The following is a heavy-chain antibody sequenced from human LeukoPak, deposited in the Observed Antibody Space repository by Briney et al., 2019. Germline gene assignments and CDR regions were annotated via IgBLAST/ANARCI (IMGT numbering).Heavy chain of an antibody. CDR1: GFTFSSYG. CDR3: AKDDTAEGAFDI. J-gene: IGHJ3*02. V-gene: IGHV3-23*01. CDR2: ISGSGSDGST. Sequence: GGSLRLSCAASGFTFSSYGMSWVRQAPGKGLEWVSGISGSGSDGSTYYADSVKGRFTISRDNSKNTLYLQMNSLKPEDTALYFCAKDDTAEGAFDIWGQGTMVTVSS. D-gene: IGHD2-21*02.